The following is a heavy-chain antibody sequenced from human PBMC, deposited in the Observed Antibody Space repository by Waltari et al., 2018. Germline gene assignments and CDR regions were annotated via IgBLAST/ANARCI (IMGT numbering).Heavy chain of an antibody. CDR1: RFTFADYC. D-gene: IGHD6-19*01. J-gene: IGHJ4*02. Sequence: EVQLVESGGGVVRPGGSLRLSFAASRFTFADYCISWVRHTPGKGLEWVSGIDWNGGSTAYADSVKGRFTISRDNAKNSLYLQMNSLRAEDTALYYCARGYSSGWYWACDYWGQGTLVTVSS. V-gene: IGHV3-20*03. CDR3: ARGYSSGWYWACDY. CDR2: IDWNGGST.